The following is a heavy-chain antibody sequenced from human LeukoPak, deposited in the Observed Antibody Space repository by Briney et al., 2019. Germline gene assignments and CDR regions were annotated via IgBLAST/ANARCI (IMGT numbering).Heavy chain of an antibody. D-gene: IGHD1-26*01. V-gene: IGHV1-8*01. CDR1: GYTFTSYD. CDR3: ARGRFRWELEIHDFDY. Sequence: ASVTVSCKASGYTFTSYDINWVRQATGQGLEWMGWMNPNSGNTGYPQKFQGRVTMTRDTSISTAYMELSSLRSEDTAVYYCARGRFRWELEIHDFDYWGQGTLVTVSS. CDR2: MNPNSGNT. J-gene: IGHJ4*02.